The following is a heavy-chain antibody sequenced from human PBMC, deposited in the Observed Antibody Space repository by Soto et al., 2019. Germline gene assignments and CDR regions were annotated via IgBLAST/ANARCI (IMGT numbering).Heavy chain of an antibody. Sequence: LSLTCTVSGGSISSYYWCWTRQPAGKGLEWIGRFYPSGKTNYNPSLQSRLTMSADTSRNQFSLNLTSVTAADTAVYYCARCGLDYGMDVWGQGTTVTVSS. CDR3: ARCGLDYGMDV. CDR2: FYPSGKT. V-gene: IGHV4-4*07. CDR1: GGSISSYY. D-gene: IGHD3-16*01. J-gene: IGHJ6*02.